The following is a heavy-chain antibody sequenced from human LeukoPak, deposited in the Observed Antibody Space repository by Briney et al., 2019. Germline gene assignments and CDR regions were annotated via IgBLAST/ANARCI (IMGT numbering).Heavy chain of an antibody. Sequence: SETLSLTCTVSGGSITSSSYYWNWIRQPPGKGLEWIGYIYYSGSTNYNPSLKSRVTISVDTSKNQFSLKLSSVTAADTAVYYCARGTIAAAGYFDYWGQGTLVTVSS. V-gene: IGHV4-61*01. CDR2: IYYSGST. D-gene: IGHD6-13*01. CDR1: GGSITSSSYY. J-gene: IGHJ4*02. CDR3: ARGTIAAAGYFDY.